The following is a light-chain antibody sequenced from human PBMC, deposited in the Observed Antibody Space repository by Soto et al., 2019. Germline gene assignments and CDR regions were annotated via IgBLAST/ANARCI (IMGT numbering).Light chain of an antibody. J-gene: IGKJ1*01. CDR2: GAS. CDR3: QQYNNWPPWT. CDR1: QSVSSN. Sequence: EILMTQSPATLSVSPGERATLSCRASQSVSSNLAWYQQKPGQAPRLTIYGASTRANGIPARFSGSVSGTEFTLTLRSLQSEDFAVYYCQQYNNWPPWTFGQGTKVDIK. V-gene: IGKV3-15*01.